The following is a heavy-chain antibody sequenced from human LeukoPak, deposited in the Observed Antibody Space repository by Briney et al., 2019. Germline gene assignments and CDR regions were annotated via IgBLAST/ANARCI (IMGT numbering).Heavy chain of an antibody. Sequence: ASVKVSCKASGYTFTGYYMHWVRQARGQGLEWMGSINPNSGATDYAQNFQGRVTMTRDTSITTAYMDLSRLRSDDTALYYCARAGGWESNGPYPFDIWGQGTMVTVSS. D-gene: IGHD1-26*01. V-gene: IGHV1-2*02. CDR3: ARAGGWESNGPYPFDI. CDR1: GYTFTGYY. CDR2: INPNSGAT. J-gene: IGHJ3*02.